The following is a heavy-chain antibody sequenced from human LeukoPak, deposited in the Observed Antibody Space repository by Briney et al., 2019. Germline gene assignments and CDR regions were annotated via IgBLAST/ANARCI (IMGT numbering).Heavy chain of an antibody. V-gene: IGHV4-34*01. Sequence: SETLSLTCAVYGGSFSGYYWSWIRQPPGKGLEWIGEINHSGSTNYNPLLKSRVTISVDTSKNQFSLKLSSVTAADTAVYYCARGRSYYDILTGPLTSRFDPWGQGTLVTVSS. CDR1: GGSFSGYY. D-gene: IGHD3-9*01. J-gene: IGHJ5*02. CDR3: ARGRSYYDILTGPLTSRFDP. CDR2: INHSGST.